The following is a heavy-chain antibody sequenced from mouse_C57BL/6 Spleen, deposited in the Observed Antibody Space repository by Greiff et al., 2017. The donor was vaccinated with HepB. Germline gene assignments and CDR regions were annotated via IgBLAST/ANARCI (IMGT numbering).Heavy chain of an antibody. J-gene: IGHJ2*01. D-gene: IGHD1-1*01. CDR2: VYPYNGGT. CDR3: ARAHYGSSYERWYYFDY. Sequence: EVQLQQSGPVLVKPGPSVKISCKASGFTFTDYYMHWVKQSHGKSLEWIGLVYPYNGGTSYNQKFKGKATLTVDTSSSTAYMELNSLTSEDSAVYYCARAHYGSSYERWYYFDYWGQGTTLTVSS. CDR1: GFTFTDYY. V-gene: IGHV1-36*01.